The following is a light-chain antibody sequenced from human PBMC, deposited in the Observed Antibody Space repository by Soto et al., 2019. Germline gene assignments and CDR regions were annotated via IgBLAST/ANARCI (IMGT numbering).Light chain of an antibody. Sequence: EIVLTQSPDTLSVSPGGRATLSCRASQGVRGGLAWYQQKPGQAPRLLIDGASTRAPGIPARLSGSGSGTEFPLTVSSRRAEAFAHYYYQHYDVWPLTFGQGTTVEIE. J-gene: IGKJ1*01. CDR3: QHYDVWPLT. CDR2: GAS. V-gene: IGKV3-15*01. CDR1: QGVRGG.